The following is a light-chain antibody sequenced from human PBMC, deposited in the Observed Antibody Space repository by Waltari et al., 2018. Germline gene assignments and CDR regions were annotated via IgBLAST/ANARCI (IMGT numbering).Light chain of an antibody. CDR1: QSVSSSY. J-gene: IGKJ2*01. V-gene: IGKV3-20*01. CDR3: QQYGSSPGYT. Sequence: APLSCRASQSVSSSYLAWYQQKPGQAPRLLIYGASSRATGIPDRFSGSGSGTDFTLTISRLEPEDFAVYYCQQYGSSPGYTFGQGTKLEIK. CDR2: GAS.